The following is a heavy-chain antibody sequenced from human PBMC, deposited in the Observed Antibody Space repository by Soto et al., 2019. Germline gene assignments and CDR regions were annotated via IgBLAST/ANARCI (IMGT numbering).Heavy chain of an antibody. Sequence: QVQLVQSGAEVKKPGSSVKVSCKASGGTFGNSAINWVQQAPGQGLEWLGGFIPVFRTLTYAQKFQGRLTITADESTSTAYMALGSLTSEDTAVYYCATGVIWIGYFTVDYWGQGTLVTVSS. CDR3: ATGVIWIGYFTVDY. D-gene: IGHD3-3*01. CDR2: FIPVFRTL. CDR1: GGTFGNSA. J-gene: IGHJ4*02. V-gene: IGHV1-69*01.